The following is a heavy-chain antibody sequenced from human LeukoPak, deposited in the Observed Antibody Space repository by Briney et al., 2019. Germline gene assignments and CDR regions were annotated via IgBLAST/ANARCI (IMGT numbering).Heavy chain of an antibody. J-gene: IGHJ6*02. CDR1: GGTFSSYA. CDR3: ARGGPTIFGVVIVGMDV. CDR2: IIPIFGTA. D-gene: IGHD3-3*01. Sequence: SVKVSCKASGGTFSSYAISWVRQAPGQGLEWMGGIIPIFGTANYAQKFQGRVTITADESTSTAYMELSSLRSEDTAVYYCARGGPTIFGVVIVGMDVWGQGTTVTVSS. V-gene: IGHV1-69*01.